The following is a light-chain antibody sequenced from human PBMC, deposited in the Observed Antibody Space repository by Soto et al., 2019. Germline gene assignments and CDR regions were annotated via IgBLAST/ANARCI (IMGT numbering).Light chain of an antibody. CDR1: SRDVGGYNY. CDR3: SSYTSSSPYV. J-gene: IGLJ1*01. CDR2: EVS. V-gene: IGLV2-14*01. Sequence: QSALTQPASVSGSPGQSITISCTGPSRDVGGYNYVSWYQQHPGKAPKLMIYEVSNRPSGVSNRFSGSKSGNTASLTISGLQAEDEADYYCSSYTSSSPYVFGTGTKLTGL.